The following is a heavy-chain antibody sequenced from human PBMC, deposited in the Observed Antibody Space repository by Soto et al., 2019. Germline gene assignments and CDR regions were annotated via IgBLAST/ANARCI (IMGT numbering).Heavy chain of an antibody. Sequence: SETLSLTCTVSGGSISSGGYYWSWIRQHPGKGLEWIGYIYYSGSTYYNPSLKSRVTISVDTSKNQFSLKLSSVTAADTAVYYCARAGDYSGYVSPYHYYRMAVWGQGTTVTVSS. D-gene: IGHD5-12*01. CDR3: ARAGDYSGYVSPYHYYRMAV. V-gene: IGHV4-31*03. CDR2: IYYSGST. J-gene: IGHJ6*02. CDR1: GGSISSGGYY.